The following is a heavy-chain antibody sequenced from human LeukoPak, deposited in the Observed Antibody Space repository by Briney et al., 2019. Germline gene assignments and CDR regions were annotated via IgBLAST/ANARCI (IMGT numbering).Heavy chain of an antibody. CDR1: GVSISSSNSY. CDR3: ARQTGSGLFTLP. J-gene: IGHJ4*02. CDR2: IYYTGNT. D-gene: IGHD3/OR15-3a*01. Sequence: PSVTLSFTCTVSGVSISSSNSYWGWIRQPPGKVLGWIGSIYYTGNTHNNASLKSRVTISTATSKNQISLSLTSVAATDTAMYCCARQTGSGLFTLPGGQGTLVTVSS. V-gene: IGHV4-39*01.